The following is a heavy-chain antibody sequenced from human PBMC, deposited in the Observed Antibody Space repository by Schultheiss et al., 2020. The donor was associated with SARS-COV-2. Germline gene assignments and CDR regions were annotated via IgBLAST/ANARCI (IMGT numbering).Heavy chain of an antibody. CDR3: ARAPPQWPHWNYFDY. J-gene: IGHJ4*02. Sequence: GGSLRLSCAASGFTFSSYSMNWVRQAPGKGLEWVSYISSSGSTIYYADSVKGRFTISRDNAKNSLYLQMNSLRDEDTAVYYCARAPPQWPHWNYFDYWGQGTLVTVSS. CDR1: GFTFSSYS. D-gene: IGHD6-19*01. CDR2: ISSSGSTI. V-gene: IGHV3-48*02.